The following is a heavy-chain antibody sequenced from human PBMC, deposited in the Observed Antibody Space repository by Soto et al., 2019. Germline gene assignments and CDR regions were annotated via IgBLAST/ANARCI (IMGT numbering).Heavy chain of an antibody. J-gene: IGHJ4*02. V-gene: IGHV3-23*01. D-gene: IGHD3-22*01. CDR3: AKDLTMIVVVMFDY. CDR2: ISGSGGST. CDR1: GFTFSSYA. Sequence: GGSLRLSCAASGFTFSSYAMSWVRQAPGKGLEWVSAISGSGGSTYYADSVKGRFTISRDNSKNTLYLQMNSLRAADTAVYYCAKDLTMIVVVMFDYWGQGTLVTVSS.